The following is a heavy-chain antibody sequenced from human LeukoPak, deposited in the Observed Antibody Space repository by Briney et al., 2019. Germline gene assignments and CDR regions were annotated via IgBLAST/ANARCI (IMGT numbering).Heavy chain of an antibody. V-gene: IGHV3-30-3*01. CDR3: ASSVAGPFDY. Sequence: GGSLRLSCAASGFTFSSYAMHWVRQAPGKGLEWVAVISYDGSNKYYADSVKGRFTISRDNSKSTLYLQMNSLRAEDTAVYYCASSVAGPFDYWGQGTLVTVSS. D-gene: IGHD6-19*01. CDR1: GFTFSSYA. CDR2: ISYDGSNK. J-gene: IGHJ4*02.